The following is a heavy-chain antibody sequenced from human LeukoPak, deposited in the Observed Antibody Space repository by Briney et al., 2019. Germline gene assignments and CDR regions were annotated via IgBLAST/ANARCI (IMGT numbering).Heavy chain of an antibody. CDR1: GFTVSSNY. Sequence: GGSLRLSRAASGFTVSSNYMSWVRQAPGKGLEWVSVIYSGGSTYYAASVKGRFTISRDNSKNTLYLQMNSLRAEDTAVYYCARDNLVECSSTSCYESGAFDIWGQGTMVTVSS. J-gene: IGHJ3*02. CDR3: ARDNLVECSSTSCYESGAFDI. V-gene: IGHV3-53*01. CDR2: IYSGGST. D-gene: IGHD2-2*01.